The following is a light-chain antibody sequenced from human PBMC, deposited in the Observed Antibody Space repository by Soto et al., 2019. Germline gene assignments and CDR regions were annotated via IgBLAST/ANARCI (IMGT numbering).Light chain of an antibody. CDR1: SSDVGAYNY. CDR3: SSYAGRNNFYV. Sequence: QSALTQPPSASGSPGQSVTISRTGTSSDVGAYNYVSWYQQYPGKAPKLMIYEVTNRPSGVPDRFSGSKSGNTASLTVSGLQAEDEADYYCSSYAGRNNFYVFGTGTKVTVL. CDR2: EVT. J-gene: IGLJ1*01. V-gene: IGLV2-8*01.